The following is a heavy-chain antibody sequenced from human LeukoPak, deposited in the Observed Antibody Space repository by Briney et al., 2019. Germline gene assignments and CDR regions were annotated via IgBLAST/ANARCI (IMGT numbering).Heavy chain of an antibody. CDR3: AGVADGDYDGGLDYYYYMDV. Sequence: SETLSLTCTVSGGSISSYYWSWIRQPPGKGLEWIGYIYYSGSTNYNPSLKSRVTISVDTSKNQFSLKLSSVTAADTAVYYCAGVADGDYDGGLDYYYYMDVWGKGTTVTVSS. CDR2: IYYSGST. D-gene: IGHD4-17*01. CDR1: GGSISSYY. V-gene: IGHV4-59*01. J-gene: IGHJ6*03.